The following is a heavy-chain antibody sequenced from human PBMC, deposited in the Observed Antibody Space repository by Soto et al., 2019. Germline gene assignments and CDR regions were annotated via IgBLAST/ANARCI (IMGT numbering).Heavy chain of an antibody. J-gene: IGHJ4*02. V-gene: IGHV4-38-2*01. D-gene: IGHD3-22*01. CDR1: GYSISSRYY. CDR2: IYHTGRT. Sequence: PSETLSLTCAVSGYSISSRYYWGWIRQPPGKGLEWIGSIYHTGRTYYNPSLKSRVTISVDTSKNQFSLKLSSVTAADTAVYYCASSVGEHYDSSGFFWGQGALVTVSS. CDR3: ASSVGEHYDSSGFF.